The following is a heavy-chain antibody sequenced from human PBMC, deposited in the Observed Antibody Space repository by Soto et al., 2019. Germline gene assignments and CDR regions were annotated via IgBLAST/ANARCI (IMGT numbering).Heavy chain of an antibody. CDR1: GGSISSGGYY. V-gene: IGHV4-31*03. Sequence: SETLSLTCTVSGGSISSGGYYWSWIRQHPGKGLEWIGYIYYSGSTYYNPSLKSRVTISVDTSKNQFSLKLSSVTAADTAVYYCARDLLRKRAVDDWGQGTLVTVSS. D-gene: IGHD1-1*01. J-gene: IGHJ4*02. CDR2: IYYSGST. CDR3: ARDLLRKRAVDD.